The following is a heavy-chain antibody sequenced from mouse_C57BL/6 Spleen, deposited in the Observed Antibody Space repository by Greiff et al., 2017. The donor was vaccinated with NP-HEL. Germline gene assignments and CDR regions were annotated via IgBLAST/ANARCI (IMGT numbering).Heavy chain of an antibody. J-gene: IGHJ2*01. CDR1: GYSITSGYY. Sequence: EVKLQESGPGLVKPSQSLSLTCSVTGYSITSGYYWNWIRQFPGNKLEWMGYISYDGSNNYNPSLKNRISITRDTSKNQFFLKLNSVTTEDTATYYCARDDFHFDYWGQGTTLTVSS. CDR2: ISYDGSN. V-gene: IGHV3-6*01. CDR3: ARDDFHFDY. D-gene: IGHD2-4*01.